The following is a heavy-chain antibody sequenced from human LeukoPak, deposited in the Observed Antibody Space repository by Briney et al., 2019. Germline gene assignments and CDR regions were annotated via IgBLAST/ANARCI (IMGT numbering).Heavy chain of an antibody. CDR3: ARARAHIFAF. CDR2: ITSSGST. Sequence: GGSLRLCCAASGFTFRGYEMKWVRQAPGKRVEWGSYITSSGSTHYGDSVKGRFTISRDNAKDSLYLQMNSLRAEDTAVYYCARARAHIFAFWGQGTLVTVPS. V-gene: IGHV3-48*03. J-gene: IGHJ4*02. CDR1: GFTFRGYE.